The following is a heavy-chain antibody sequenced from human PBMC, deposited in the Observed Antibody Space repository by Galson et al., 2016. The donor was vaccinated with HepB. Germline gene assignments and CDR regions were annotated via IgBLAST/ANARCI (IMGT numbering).Heavy chain of an antibody. CDR3: AIYSYGTFDY. CDR2: IKQDGSEK. CDR1: GFTFSFSNYW. V-gene: IGHV3-7*01. Sequence: SLRLSCAASGFTFSFSNYWMSWVRQAPGKGLEWVANIKQDGSEKYYVDPVKGRFTISRDNAKNSLYLQMNSLRAEDTAVYFCAIYSYGTFDYWGQGTLVTVSS. D-gene: IGHD5-18*01. J-gene: IGHJ4*02.